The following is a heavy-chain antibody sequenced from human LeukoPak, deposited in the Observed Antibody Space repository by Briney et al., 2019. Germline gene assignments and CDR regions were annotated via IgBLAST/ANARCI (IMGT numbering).Heavy chain of an antibody. D-gene: IGHD6-13*01. J-gene: IGHJ5*02. CDR2: ISGSGGST. V-gene: IGHV3-23*01. CDR3: AKDRLSSSCGWFDP. Sequence: GGSLRLSCAASGFTFSSYAMSWVRQAPGKGLEGVSAISGSGGSTYYADSVKGGFTISRDNSKNTLYLQMNSLRAEDTAVYYCAKDRLSSSCGWFDPWGQGTLVTVSS. CDR1: GFTFSSYA.